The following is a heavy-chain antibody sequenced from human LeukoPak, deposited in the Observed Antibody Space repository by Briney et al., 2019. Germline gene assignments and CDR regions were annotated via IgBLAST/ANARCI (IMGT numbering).Heavy chain of an antibody. V-gene: IGHV4-59*01. CDR2: IYYSGTT. Sequence: SETLSLTCTVSGGSISSYYWSWIRQPPGKGLEWIGYIYYSGTTNYNPSLKSRVTISVDTSKNQFSLKLTSVTAADTAVYYCARKGYSSNNWFDPWGQGTLVTVSS. CDR1: GGSISSYY. J-gene: IGHJ5*02. CDR3: ARKGYSSNNWFDP. D-gene: IGHD6-13*01.